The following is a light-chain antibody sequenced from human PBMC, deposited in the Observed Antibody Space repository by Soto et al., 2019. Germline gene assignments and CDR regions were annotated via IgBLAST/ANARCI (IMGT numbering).Light chain of an antibody. Sequence: QSALTQPASVSESPGQSITISCTGASSDVGGYNSVSWYQQHPGKAPNLLIYDVSNRPSGVSSRFSGSKSSNTASLTISGLQAEDEADYYCSSYTSGSTLVFGGGTKLTVL. CDR1: SSDVGGYNS. CDR2: DVS. CDR3: SSYTSGSTLV. V-gene: IGLV2-14*03. J-gene: IGLJ2*01.